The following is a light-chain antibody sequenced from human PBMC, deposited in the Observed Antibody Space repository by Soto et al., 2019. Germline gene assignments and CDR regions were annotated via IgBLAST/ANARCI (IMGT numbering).Light chain of an antibody. CDR3: QQADSFPLT. CDR2: AAS. J-gene: IGKJ4*01. V-gene: IGKV1-39*01. CDR1: QSISTH. Sequence: DIQMTQSPSSLSASVGDRVTITCRASQSISTHLSWYQQTPGKAPKLLIYAASSLQSGVPSRFSGSGSGTDFTLTISSLQPEDFATYYCQQADSFPLTFGGGTKVDIK.